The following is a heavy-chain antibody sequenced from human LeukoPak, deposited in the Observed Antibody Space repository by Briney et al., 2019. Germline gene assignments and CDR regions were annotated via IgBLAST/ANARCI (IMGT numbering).Heavy chain of an antibody. Sequence: GGSLRLSCAASGFTFSSYAMHWVRQAPGKGLEWVAVISYDGSNEYYADSVKGRFTISRDNSKNTLYLQMNSLRAEDTAVYYCTCGASAKAHFDYWGQGTLVTVSS. D-gene: IGHD5-18*01. CDR3: TCGASAKAHFDY. CDR2: ISYDGSNE. CDR1: GFTFSSYA. J-gene: IGHJ4*02. V-gene: IGHV3-30-3*01.